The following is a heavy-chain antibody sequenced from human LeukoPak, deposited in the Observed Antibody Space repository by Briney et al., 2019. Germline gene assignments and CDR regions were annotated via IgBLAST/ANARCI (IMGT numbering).Heavy chain of an antibody. J-gene: IGHJ4*02. CDR1: GYTFTGYY. Sequence: GASVKVSCKASGYTFTGYYMHWVRQAPGQGLEWMGWINPNSGGTNYAQKFQGRVTMTRDTSISTAYMELSRLRSDDTAVYYCARADSGYDLELDYWGQRTLVTVSS. CDR2: INPNSGGT. CDR3: ARADSGYDLELDY. V-gene: IGHV1-2*02. D-gene: IGHD5-12*01.